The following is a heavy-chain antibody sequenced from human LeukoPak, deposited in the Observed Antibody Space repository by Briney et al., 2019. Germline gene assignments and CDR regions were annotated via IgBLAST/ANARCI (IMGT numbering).Heavy chain of an antibody. CDR2: IYHTGTT. V-gene: IGHV4-59*01. J-gene: IGHJ4*02. D-gene: IGHD2-2*01. CDR3: ARGSGWCSSSTCYSFDY. CDR1: DGSIISYY. Sequence: PSETLSLTCSVSDGSIISYYWSWIRQPPGRGLEWIGYIYHTGTTNYNPSLKSRVTISVNTSTNQLSLRLNSVTAADTAVYYCARGSGWCSSSTCYSFDYWGQGRLVTVSS.